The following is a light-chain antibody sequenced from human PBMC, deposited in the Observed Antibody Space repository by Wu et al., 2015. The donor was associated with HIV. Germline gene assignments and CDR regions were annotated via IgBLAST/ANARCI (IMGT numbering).Light chain of an antibody. CDR3: QQYNSYPYS. CDR1: QTVTSNY. CDR2: HSS. J-gene: IGKJ2*03. V-gene: IGKV3-20*01. Sequence: EIVLTQSPDTLYLSPGERATLSCRASQTVTSNYLAWYQHKPGQAPRLLIYHSSTRATGISDRFSGSGSGTEFTLTISSLQPDDFATYYCQQYNSYPYSFGQGTKLEIK.